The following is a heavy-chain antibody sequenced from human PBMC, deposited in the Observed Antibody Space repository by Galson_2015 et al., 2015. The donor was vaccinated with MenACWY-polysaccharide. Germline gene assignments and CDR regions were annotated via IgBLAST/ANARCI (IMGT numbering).Heavy chain of an antibody. V-gene: IGHV4-4*02. CDR3: ARIGIALAGVFDY. CDR1: GGSISSTNW. J-gene: IGHJ4*02. Sequence: ETLSLTCTVSGGSISSTNWWSWVRQPPGKGLEWIGEIYHSGSTNYNPSLRSRVTISVDRSKNQFSLKLSSVTAADTAVYYCARIGIALAGVFDYWDQGTLVTVSS. CDR2: IYHSGST. D-gene: IGHD6-19*01.